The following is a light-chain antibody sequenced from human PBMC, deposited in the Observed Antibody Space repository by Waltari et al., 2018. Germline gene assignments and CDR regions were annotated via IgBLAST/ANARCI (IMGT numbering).Light chain of an antibody. J-gene: IGLJ1*01. CDR2: GNS. V-gene: IGLV1-40*01. CDR1: GPLTGAGYR. CDR3: QSYDSSLSGYV. Sequence: QSVLTHPPPVPGAPGPRATIPSTGPGPLTGAGYRVSWYQQLPGTGPKLLIYGNSNRPSGVPDRFSGSKSGTSASLAITGLQAEDEADYYCQSYDSSLSGYVFGTGTKVTVL.